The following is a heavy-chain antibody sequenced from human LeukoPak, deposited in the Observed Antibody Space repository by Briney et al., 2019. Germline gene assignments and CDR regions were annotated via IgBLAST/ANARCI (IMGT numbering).Heavy chain of an antibody. CDR3: ARAPITSPFYLDY. V-gene: IGHV3-20*04. CDR2: INWSGGSA. J-gene: IGHJ4*02. D-gene: IGHD2-2*01. CDR1: GFAFDEHG. Sequence: GGSLRLSCTASGFAFDEHGMSWVRQVPGKGLEWVSGINWSGGSAGYADPLRGRFTISRDNAKNSLYLQTGSLRAEDTALYYCARAPITSPFYLDYWGQGTLVTVSS.